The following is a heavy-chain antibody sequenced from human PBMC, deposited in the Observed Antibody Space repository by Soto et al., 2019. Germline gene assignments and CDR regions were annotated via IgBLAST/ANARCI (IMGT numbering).Heavy chain of an antibody. Sequence: QVQLQESGPGLVKPSQTLSLTCTVSGGSISSGGYYWSWIRQHPGKGLEWIGYIYYSGSTYYNPSPKSRVTXSXDXXKNQFSLKLSSVTAADPAVYYCARVFSDSSSFFDPWGQGTLVTVSS. CDR3: ARVFSDSSSFFDP. V-gene: IGHV4-31*03. D-gene: IGHD6-13*01. CDR2: IYYSGST. J-gene: IGHJ5*02. CDR1: GGSISSGGYY.